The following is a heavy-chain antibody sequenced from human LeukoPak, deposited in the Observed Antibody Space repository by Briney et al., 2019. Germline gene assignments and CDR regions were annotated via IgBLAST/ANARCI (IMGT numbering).Heavy chain of an antibody. CDR3: ARGRGIVVVTAIISKYYFDY. CDR1: GGSFSGYY. Sequence: SETLSLTCAVYGGSFSGYYWSWIRQPPGKGLEWIGEFNHSGSTNYNTSLKSRVTISVDTSKNQFSLKLSSVTAADTAVYYCARGRGIVVVTAIISKYYFDYWGQGTLVTVSS. CDR2: FNHSGST. V-gene: IGHV4-34*01. J-gene: IGHJ4*02. D-gene: IGHD2-21*02.